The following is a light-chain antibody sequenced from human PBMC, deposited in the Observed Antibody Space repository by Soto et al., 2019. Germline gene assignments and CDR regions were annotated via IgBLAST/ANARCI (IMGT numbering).Light chain of an antibody. J-gene: IGKJ4*01. CDR1: QSVSNY. CDR3: QQRSKWPLT. CDR2: DSS. Sequence: EIVLTQSQATLSFSPGERATLSCRASQSVSNYLAWYQQKPGQAPRLLLYDSSNRASGDPARFSGSGSGTDFTLTISSLEPEDFAVYYCQQRSKWPLTFGGGTKVELK. V-gene: IGKV3-11*01.